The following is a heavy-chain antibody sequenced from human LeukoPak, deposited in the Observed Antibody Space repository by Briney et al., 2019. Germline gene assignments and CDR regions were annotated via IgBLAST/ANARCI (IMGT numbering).Heavy chain of an antibody. Sequence: SETLSLTCAVYGGSFSGYYWSWIRQPPGKGLGWIGEINHSGSTNYNPSPKSRVTISVDTSKNQFSLKLSSVTAADTAVYYCARHPAYYYGSGSPIDYWGQGTLVTVSS. J-gene: IGHJ4*02. V-gene: IGHV4-34*01. CDR1: GGSFSGYY. CDR2: INHSGST. CDR3: ARHPAYYYGSGSPIDY. D-gene: IGHD3-10*01.